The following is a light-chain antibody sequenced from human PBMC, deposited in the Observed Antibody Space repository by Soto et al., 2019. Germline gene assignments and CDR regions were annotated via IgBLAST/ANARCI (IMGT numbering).Light chain of an antibody. V-gene: IGKV3-15*01. Sequence: EIGMPQSPSTLSVSPGERTTLSCRASQSVSSNLAWYQQKPGQAPRLLIYGASSRATGSLARFSGSGSGTDFTLTISSPQSEDFTFYYWQRNNIWPPITLGKGPRLE. CDR2: GAS. CDR1: QSVSSN. CDR3: QRNNIWPPIT. J-gene: IGKJ5*01.